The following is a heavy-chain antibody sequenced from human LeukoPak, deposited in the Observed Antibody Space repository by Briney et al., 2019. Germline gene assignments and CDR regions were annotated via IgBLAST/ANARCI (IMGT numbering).Heavy chain of an antibody. CDR3: ARGVVPAAIDY. D-gene: IGHD2-2*01. CDR1: GGSISSGGYS. CDR2: IYHSGST. Sequence: SQTLSLTCAVSGGSISSGGYSWSWIRQPPGKGLEWIGYIYHSGSTYYNPSLKSRVTISVDRPKNQFSLKLSSVTAADTAVYYCARGVVPAAIDYWGQGTLVTVSS. J-gene: IGHJ4*02. V-gene: IGHV4-30-2*01.